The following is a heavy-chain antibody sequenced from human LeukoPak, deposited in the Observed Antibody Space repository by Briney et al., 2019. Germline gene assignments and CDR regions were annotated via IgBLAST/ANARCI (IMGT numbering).Heavy chain of an antibody. D-gene: IGHD5-18*01. Sequence: GESLKISCKGSGYSFTSYWIGWVRQMPGKGLEWMGIIYPGDSDTRYSPSFQGQVTISADKSISTAYLQWSSLKASDTAMYYCARLRDLEGIQLWFKKDYYFDYWGQGTLVTVSS. CDR1: GYSFTSYW. V-gene: IGHV5-51*01. CDR2: IYPGDSDT. J-gene: IGHJ4*02. CDR3: ARLRDLEGIQLWFKKDYYFDY.